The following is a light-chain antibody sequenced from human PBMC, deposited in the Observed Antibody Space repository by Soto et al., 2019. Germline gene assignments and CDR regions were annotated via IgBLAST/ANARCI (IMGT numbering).Light chain of an antibody. CDR3: QHYGTSPGT. Sequence: EIVLTQSPGTLSLSPGERATLSCRASQSIDSNYLGWYQQKPGQTPRLLIYGAPSRATGIPDRFSGSGSGTDFTLTISRLEPEDFAVYYCQHYGTSPGTFGQGTKVEIK. CDR1: QSIDSNY. J-gene: IGKJ1*01. V-gene: IGKV3-20*01. CDR2: GAP.